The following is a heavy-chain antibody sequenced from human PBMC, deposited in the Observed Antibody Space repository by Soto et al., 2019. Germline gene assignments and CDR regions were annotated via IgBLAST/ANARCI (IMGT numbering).Heavy chain of an antibody. V-gene: IGHV4-34*01. Sequence: QVQLQQWGAGLLKPSETLSLTCAVYGGSFSGYYWSWIRQPPGKGLEWIGEINHSGSTNYNPSLKSRDTISVDTSKNQFSLKLSSVTAADTAVYYCASQYYYDSSGYPLPDYWGQGTLVTVSS. CDR1: GGSFSGYY. CDR2: INHSGST. J-gene: IGHJ4*02. D-gene: IGHD3-22*01. CDR3: ASQYYYDSSGYPLPDY.